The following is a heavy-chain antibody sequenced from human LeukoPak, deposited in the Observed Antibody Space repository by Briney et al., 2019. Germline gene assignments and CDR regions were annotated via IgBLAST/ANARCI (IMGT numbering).Heavy chain of an antibody. J-gene: IGHJ4*02. Sequence: SVKVSCKASGYTFTSYDINWVRQAPGQGLEWMGGIIPIFGTANYAQKFQGRVTITADESTSTAYMELSSLRSEDTAVYYCARDPGYCSSTSCYPYYFDYWGQGTLVTVSS. CDR2: IIPIFGTA. CDR3: ARDPGYCSSTSCYPYYFDY. CDR1: GYTFTSYD. D-gene: IGHD2-2*01. V-gene: IGHV1-69*13.